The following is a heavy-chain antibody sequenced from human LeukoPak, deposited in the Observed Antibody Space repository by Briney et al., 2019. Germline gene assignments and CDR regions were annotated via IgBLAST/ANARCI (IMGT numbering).Heavy chain of an antibody. CDR3: ARDGYYYYGMDV. CDR2: IYHSGST. Sequence: SETLSLTCAVSGGSISSGGYPWSWIRQPPGKGLEWIGYIYHSGSTYYNPSLKSRVTISVDRSKNQFSLKLSSVTAADTAVYYCARDGYYYYGMDVWGQGTTVTVSS. J-gene: IGHJ6*02. V-gene: IGHV4-30-2*01. CDR1: GGSISSGGYP.